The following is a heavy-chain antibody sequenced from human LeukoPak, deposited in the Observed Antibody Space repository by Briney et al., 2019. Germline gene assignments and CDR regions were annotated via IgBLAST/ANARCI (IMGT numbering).Heavy chain of an antibody. CDR3: ARHVRIVVVPAAIQGIDY. V-gene: IGHV4-39*01. Sequence: PSETLSLTCTVSGGSISSSTFYWGWIRQPPGKGLEWIGSLYYSGSTYYNPSPKSRVTISVDTSKNQFSLKLSSVTAADTAVYYCARHVRIVVVPAAIQGIDYWGQGTLVTVSS. J-gene: IGHJ4*02. CDR1: GGSISSSTFY. CDR2: LYYSGST. D-gene: IGHD2-2*01.